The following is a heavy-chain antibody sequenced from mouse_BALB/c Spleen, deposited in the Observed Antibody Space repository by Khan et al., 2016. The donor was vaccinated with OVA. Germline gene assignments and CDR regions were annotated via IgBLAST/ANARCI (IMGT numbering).Heavy chain of an antibody. J-gene: IGHJ2*01. CDR1: GYSFTSDCI. CDR2: ISYSGCT. CDR3: ASGGLLLRYPDYFDY. Sequence: EVQLKQSGPGLLKPSQSLSLSCTASGYSFTSDCIWYLLRPPPGNMMWLMAFISYSGCTNYTPSFRRRFSISRDTSKNPLYLQLTTVNTEDTATYYCASGGLLLRYPDYFDYWGQGTTVTVSS. V-gene: IGHV3-2*02. D-gene: IGHD1-1*01.